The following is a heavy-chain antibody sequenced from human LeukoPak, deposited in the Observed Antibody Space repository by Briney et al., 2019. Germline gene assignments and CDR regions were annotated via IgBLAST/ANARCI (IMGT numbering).Heavy chain of an antibody. Sequence: PGGSLRPSCAASGFTFSSYWMSWVRQAPGKGLEWVANIKQDGSEKYYVDSVKGRFTISRDNAKNSLYLQMNSLRAEDTAVYYCAKDAVRIAVAGLFDYWGQGTLVTVSS. CDR2: IKQDGSEK. CDR1: GFTFSSYW. CDR3: AKDAVRIAVAGLFDY. D-gene: IGHD6-19*01. V-gene: IGHV3-7*01. J-gene: IGHJ4*02.